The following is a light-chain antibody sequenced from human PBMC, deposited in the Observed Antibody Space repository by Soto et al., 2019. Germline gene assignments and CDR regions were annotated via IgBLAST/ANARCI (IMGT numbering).Light chain of an antibody. Sequence: QSVLTQPPSVSGAPGQRVTISCTGSSSNIGAGHDVHWYQHLPGTAPKLLIYGNGNRPSGVSDRFSGSKSGTSASLAITGLQTEDEADYYCQSYDSSLSGSEVFGTGTKVT. CDR2: GNG. V-gene: IGLV1-40*01. J-gene: IGLJ1*01. CDR1: SSNIGAGHD. CDR3: QSYDSSLSGSEV.